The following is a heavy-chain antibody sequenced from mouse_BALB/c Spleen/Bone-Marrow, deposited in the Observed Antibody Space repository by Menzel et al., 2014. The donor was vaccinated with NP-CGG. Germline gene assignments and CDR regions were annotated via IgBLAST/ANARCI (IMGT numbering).Heavy chain of an antibody. CDR3: ARGGNYAGYYFDY. CDR1: GSTFTSYW. CDR2: IYPGDGDT. V-gene: IGHV1-87*01. D-gene: IGHD2-1*01. Sequence: VQLQESGAELARPGASVKLSCKASGSTFTSYWMQWVKQRPGQGLEWIGAIYPGDGDTRYTQKFKGKATLTADKSSSTAYMQLSSLASEDSAVYYCARGGNYAGYYFDYWGQGATLTVSS. J-gene: IGHJ2*01.